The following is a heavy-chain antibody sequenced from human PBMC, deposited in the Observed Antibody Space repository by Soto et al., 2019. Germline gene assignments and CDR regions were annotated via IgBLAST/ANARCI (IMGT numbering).Heavy chain of an antibody. D-gene: IGHD3-3*01. CDR1: GFTFSSYA. J-gene: IGHJ6*02. Sequence: GGSLRLSCAASGFTFSSYAMSWVRQAPGKGLEWVSAISGSGGSTYYADSVKGRFTISRDNSKNTLYLQMNSLRAEDTAVYYCAKLFGVVTRERYYYYYGMDVWGQGTTVTVSS. CDR2: ISGSGGST. CDR3: AKLFGVVTRERYYYYYGMDV. V-gene: IGHV3-23*01.